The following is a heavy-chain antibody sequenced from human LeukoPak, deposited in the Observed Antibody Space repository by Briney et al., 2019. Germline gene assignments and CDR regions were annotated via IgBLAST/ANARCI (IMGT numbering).Heavy chain of an antibody. CDR1: GDSVSSNSAA. CDR2: TYYRSKWYN. D-gene: IGHD4-17*01. V-gene: IGHV6-1*01. J-gene: IGHJ6*04. Sequence: SQTLSLTCAISGDSVSSNSAAWNWIRQSPSRGLEWLGRTYYRSKWYNDYAVSVKSRITINPDTSKNQFSLQLNSVTPEDTAVYYCAKSTVTTNIYYYYGMDVWGKGTTVTVSS. CDR3: AKSTVTTNIYYYYGMDV.